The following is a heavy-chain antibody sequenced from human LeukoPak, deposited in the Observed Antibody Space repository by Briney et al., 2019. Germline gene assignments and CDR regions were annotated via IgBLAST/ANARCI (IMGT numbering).Heavy chain of an antibody. J-gene: IGHJ4*02. CDR2: IKSKTDGGTT. V-gene: IGHV3-15*01. Sequence: NPGGSLRLSCAASGFTFSNAWMSWVRQAPGKGLEWVGRIKSKTDGGTTDYAAPVKGRFTISRDDSKNTLYLQMNSLKTEDTAVYYCTTDPPSGGSYPYWGQGTLVTVSS. CDR3: TTDPPSGGSYPY. CDR1: GFTFSNAW. D-gene: IGHD1-26*01.